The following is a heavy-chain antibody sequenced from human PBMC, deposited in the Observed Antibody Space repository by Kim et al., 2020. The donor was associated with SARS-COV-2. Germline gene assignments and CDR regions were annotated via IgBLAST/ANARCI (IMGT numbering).Heavy chain of an antibody. CDR2: IRPKTEGGTT. CDR3: VHWKFDP. V-gene: IGHV3-15*01. CDR1: GLTFINAR. Sequence: GGSLRLSCAASGLTFINARMNWVRQAPGKGLEWVGRIRPKTEGGTTDYAAPVKGRFSISRDDSKNMFYLQMNSLKSDDTAVYFCVHWKFDPWGQGTLVTV. J-gene: IGHJ5*02. D-gene: IGHD1-1*01.